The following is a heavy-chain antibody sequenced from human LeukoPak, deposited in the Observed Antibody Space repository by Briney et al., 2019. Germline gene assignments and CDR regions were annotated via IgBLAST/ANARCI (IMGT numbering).Heavy chain of an antibody. Sequence: GGSLRLSCAASGLTFSSYSMNWVRQAPGKGLEWVSSISSSSSYIYYADSVRGRFTISRDKAKNSLYLQMNSLRAEDTAVYYCARETMAKNWGQGTLVTVSS. CDR1: GLTFSSYS. CDR3: ARETMAKN. J-gene: IGHJ4*02. CDR2: ISSSSSYI. D-gene: IGHD3-10*01. V-gene: IGHV3-21*01.